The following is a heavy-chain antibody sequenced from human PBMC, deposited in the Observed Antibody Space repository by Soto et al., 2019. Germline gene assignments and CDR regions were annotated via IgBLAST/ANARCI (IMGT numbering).Heavy chain of an antibody. CDR2: INP. Sequence: ASVKVSCKASGYTFSGHYIHWVRQAPGQGLEWMGWINPNTRDTSIFTTHMRLNRLTSDDTAVYYCARDLIVDGPDNYGMDVWGQGTTVTVSS. D-gene: IGHD1-26*01. J-gene: IGHJ6*02. CDR1: GYTFSGHY. V-gene: IGHV1-2*02. CDR3: ARDLIVDGPDNYGMDV.